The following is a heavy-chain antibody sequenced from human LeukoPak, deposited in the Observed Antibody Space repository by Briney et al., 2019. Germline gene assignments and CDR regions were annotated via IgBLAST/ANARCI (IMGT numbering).Heavy chain of an antibody. D-gene: IGHD2-2*01. CDR3: AKDRIVVVPAAIGTDY. V-gene: IGHV3-66*01. Sequence: GGSLRLSCAASGFTVSSNYMSWVRQAPGKGLEWVSVIYSGGSTYYADSVKGRFTISRDNSKNTLYLQMNSLRAEDTAVYYCAKDRIVVVPAAIGTDYWGQGTLVTVSS. J-gene: IGHJ4*02. CDR2: IYSGGST. CDR1: GFTVSSNY.